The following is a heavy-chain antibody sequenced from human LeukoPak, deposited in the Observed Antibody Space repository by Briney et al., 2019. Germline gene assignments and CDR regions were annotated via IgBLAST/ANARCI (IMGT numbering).Heavy chain of an antibody. CDR1: GYTFTGYY. D-gene: IGHD1-7*01. CDR3: AADPRLELYDFDI. CDR2: INPNSGGT. V-gene: IGHV1-2*02. J-gene: IGHJ3*02. Sequence: ASVKVSCKASGYTFTGYYMHWVRQAPGQGLEWMGWINPNSGGTNYAQKFQGRVTMTRDTSISKADMDLSRLRSEGTAVYYCAADPRLELYDFDIWGQGTMVTVSS.